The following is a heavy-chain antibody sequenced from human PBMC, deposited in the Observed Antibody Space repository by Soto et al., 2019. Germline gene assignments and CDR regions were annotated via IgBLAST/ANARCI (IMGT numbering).Heavy chain of an antibody. J-gene: IGHJ6*02. V-gene: IGHV5-51*01. CDR1: GYSFTNYW. CDR2: IYPGDSDT. D-gene: IGHD6-6*01. Sequence: GASLKISCKGSGYSFTNYWVAWVRQVPGKGLEWMGIIYPGDSDTRYSPPFQGQVTISADKSISTAYLQWSSLKASDTAMYYCARRGYRSSSGFYYYGMDVWGQGTTVTVSS. CDR3: ARRGYRSSSGFYYYGMDV.